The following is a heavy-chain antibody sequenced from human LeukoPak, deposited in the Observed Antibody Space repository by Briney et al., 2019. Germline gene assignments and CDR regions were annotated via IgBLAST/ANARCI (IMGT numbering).Heavy chain of an antibody. D-gene: IGHD3-10*01. CDR2: INPNSGGT. V-gene: IGHV1-2*02. CDR3: ARIRDYYGSGIYFDY. CDR1: GYTLTSYD. J-gene: IGHJ4*02. Sequence: ASVKVTCKASGYTLTSYDINWVRQAPGQGLEWMGWINPNSGGTNYAQKFQGRVTMTRDTSISTAYMELSRLRSDDTAVYYCARIRDYYGSGIYFDYWGQGTLVTVSS.